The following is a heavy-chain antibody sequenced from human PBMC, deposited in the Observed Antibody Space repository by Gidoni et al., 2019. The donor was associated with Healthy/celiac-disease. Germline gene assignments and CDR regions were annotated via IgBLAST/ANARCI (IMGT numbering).Heavy chain of an antibody. CDR1: GFTVSSNY. CDR2: ISSGGST. Sequence: QLVESGGGFVQPGGSLSLSCAASGFTVSSNYMSWVRQAPGKGLEWVSVISSGGSTYYADSVKGRFTICREDSKNTLYLKMNRQRAEDTAVDYCAREEGHYEFGSGYYTGPLDWGQGTLVNVSS. V-gene: IGHV3-66*01. J-gene: IGHJ4*02. D-gene: IGHD3-3*01. CDR3: AREEGHYEFGSGYYTGPLD.